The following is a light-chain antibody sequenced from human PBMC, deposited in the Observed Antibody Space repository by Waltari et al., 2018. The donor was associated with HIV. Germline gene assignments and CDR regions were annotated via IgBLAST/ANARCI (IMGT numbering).Light chain of an antibody. CDR1: SGSVSTSYY. CDR3: VLYMGGGIWV. CDR2: STN. V-gene: IGLV8-61*01. J-gene: IGLJ3*02. Sequence: QTVVTQEPSFSVSPGGTVTLTCGLSSGSVSTSYYPSWYHQTPGQAPRTLIYSTNTRSSGVPDRFSGSILGNKAALTITGAQADDESDYYCVLYMGGGIWVFGGGTKVTVL.